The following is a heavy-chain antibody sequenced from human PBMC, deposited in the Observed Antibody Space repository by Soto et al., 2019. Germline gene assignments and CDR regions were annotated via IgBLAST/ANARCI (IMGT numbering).Heavy chain of an antibody. J-gene: IGHJ6*02. CDR2: INTGGVT. V-gene: IGHV3-48*03. D-gene: IGHD3-16*01. Sequence: PGESLNTSCTASGFTLTSCEMNWVRQAPGKGLEWVSYINTGGVTFYADSVKGRFTISRDNAHNSLFLQMRILRAEDTAVYYCAREKGDKVAYGMDVWGQGTTVTVSS. CDR1: GFTLTSCE. CDR3: AREKGDKVAYGMDV.